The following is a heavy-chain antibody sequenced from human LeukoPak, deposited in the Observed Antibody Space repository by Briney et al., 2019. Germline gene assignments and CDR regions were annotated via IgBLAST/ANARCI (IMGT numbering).Heavy chain of an antibody. V-gene: IGHV3-49*04. D-gene: IGHD2-2*01. CDR3: AHGSMYQLDY. Sequence: GGSLRLSCTASGFTFGDYAMSWVRQAPGKGLEWVGFIRSKAYGGTTEYAASVKGRFTISRDDSKSIAYLQMNSLRAEDTAVYYCAHGSMYQLDYWGQGTLVTVSS. CDR2: IRSKAYGGTT. J-gene: IGHJ4*02. CDR1: GFTFGDYA.